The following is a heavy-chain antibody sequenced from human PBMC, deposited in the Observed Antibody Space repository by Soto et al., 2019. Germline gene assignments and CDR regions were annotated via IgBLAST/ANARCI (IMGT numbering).Heavy chain of an antibody. D-gene: IGHD3-3*01. CDR3: ARQPVSLSGKFFFYSNGLDV. CDR2: IHHSGTT. Sequence: SETLSLTCAVYGGSFSDYFWGWIRHPPGKGLEWIGEIHHSGTTHYNPALKSRVTISVDTSKNQFSLRLNSVTAADTAVYYCARQPVSLSGKFFFYSNGLDVWAKGPRSPSP. V-gene: IGHV4-34*01. CDR1: GGSFSDYF. J-gene: IGHJ6*02.